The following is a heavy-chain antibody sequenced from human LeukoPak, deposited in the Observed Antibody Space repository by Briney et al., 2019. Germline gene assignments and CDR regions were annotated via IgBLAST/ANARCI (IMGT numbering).Heavy chain of an antibody. Sequence: GESLKISCKGSGYSFTNYWIGWVRQMPGKGLEWMGIIYPGDSDTRYSPSFQGQVTISADKSISPPYLQWSSLKASDTAMYYCARSTKGVFFDYWGQGTLVTVSS. V-gene: IGHV5-51*01. CDR1: GYSFTNYW. D-gene: IGHD2-8*01. CDR3: ARSTKGVFFDY. CDR2: IYPGDSDT. J-gene: IGHJ4*02.